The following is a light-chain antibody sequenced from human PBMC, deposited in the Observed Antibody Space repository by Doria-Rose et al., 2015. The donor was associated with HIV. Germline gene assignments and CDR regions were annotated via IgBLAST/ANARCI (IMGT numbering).Light chain of an antibody. CDR3: QQSYSLFT. J-gene: IGKJ3*01. Sequence: TQSPSSLSASVGDRVTITCRASQSISTYLNWYQHKPGKAPKLLIYAASTLQSGVPPRFSGSGSGTDFTLTISSLRPEDFATYYCQQSYSLFTFGPGTNVDIK. V-gene: IGKV1-39*01. CDR1: QSISTY. CDR2: AAS.